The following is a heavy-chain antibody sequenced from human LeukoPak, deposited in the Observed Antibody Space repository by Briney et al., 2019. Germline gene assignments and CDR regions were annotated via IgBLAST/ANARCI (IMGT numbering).Heavy chain of an antibody. CDR2: ISSSGSTT. Sequence: GGSLRLSCAASGFTFSDYYMSWIRQAPGKGLEWVSYISSSGSTTYYADSVKGRFTISRDNAKKSVYLQMNSLRAEDTAVYYCASSAYHDVLPLPSYFDNWGQGTLVTVSS. V-gene: IGHV3-11*04. CDR1: GFTFSDYY. CDR3: ASSAYHDVLPLPSYFDN. D-gene: IGHD3-9*01. J-gene: IGHJ4*02.